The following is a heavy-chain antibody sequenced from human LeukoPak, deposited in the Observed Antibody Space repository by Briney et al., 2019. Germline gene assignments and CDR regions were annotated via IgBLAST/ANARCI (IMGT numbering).Heavy chain of an antibody. CDR3: ARDLPEVPAAR. D-gene: IGHD2-2*01. Sequence: PSQTLSLTCAVSGGSISSGGYSWSWIRQPPGKGLEWIGYIYHSGSTYYNPSLKSRVTISVDRSKNQFSLKLSSVTAADTAVYYCARDLPEVPAARWGQGTLVTVSS. J-gene: IGHJ4*02. CDR2: IYHSGST. V-gene: IGHV4-30-2*01. CDR1: GGSISSGGYS.